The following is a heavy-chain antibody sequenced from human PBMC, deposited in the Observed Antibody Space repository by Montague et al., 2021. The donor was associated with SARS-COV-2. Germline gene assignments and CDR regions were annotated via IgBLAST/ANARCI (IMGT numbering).Heavy chain of an antibody. CDR1: GFSLSTSGMC. V-gene: IGHV2-70*11. D-gene: IGHD6-13*01. Sequence: VKPTQTLTLTCTFSGFSLSTSGMCVSWIRQPPGKALEWPARIDWDDDKYYSTSLKTRLTISKDTSKNQVVLTMTNMDPVDTATYYCARDDRRGSSRNYYGMDVWGQGTTVTVSS. CDR3: ARDDRRGSSRNYYGMDV. CDR2: IDWDDDK. J-gene: IGHJ6*02.